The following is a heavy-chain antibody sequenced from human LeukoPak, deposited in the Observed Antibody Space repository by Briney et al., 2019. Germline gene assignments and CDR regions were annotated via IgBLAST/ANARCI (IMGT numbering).Heavy chain of an antibody. D-gene: IGHD3-10*01. CDR1: GYSFSDYY. J-gene: IGHJ5*02. CDR3: ATNILVRDIINWFDP. Sequence: ASVKVSCKASGYSFSDYYMHWVRQAPGQGREWMGRIKPNSGGTRSAQKFQGRVTMTRDTSIRTAYMELSSLRYDDTAVYYCATNILVRDIINWFDPWGQGTLVTVSS. CDR2: IKPNSGGT. V-gene: IGHV1-2*06.